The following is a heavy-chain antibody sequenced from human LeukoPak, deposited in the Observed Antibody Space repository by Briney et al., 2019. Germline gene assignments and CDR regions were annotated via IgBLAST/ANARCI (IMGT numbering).Heavy chain of an antibody. D-gene: IGHD5-12*01. CDR2: INSDGGST. J-gene: IGHJ4*02. V-gene: IGHV3-74*01. CDR1: GFTFSSYW. CDR3: ARVPLGSGLFHY. Sequence: GGSLRLSCAASGFTFSSYWMHWVRQAQGKWLVWVSRINSDGGSTSYADSVKGRFIISRDNAKNTLYLQMNSLRAEDTAVYYCARVPLGSGLFHYWGQGTLVTVSS.